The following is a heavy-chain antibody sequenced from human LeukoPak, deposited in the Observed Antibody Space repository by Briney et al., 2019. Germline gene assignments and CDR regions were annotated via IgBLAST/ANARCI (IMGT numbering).Heavy chain of an antibody. Sequence: SVKVSCKASGGIFSNYAISWVRQAPGQGLEWMVGIIPIFHTTNYAQKFQGRVTITADKSTTTAYMELSSLKSEDTAVYYCARPRFPYYRLSGPDYYYMDVWGKGTTVTVSS. CDR1: GGIFSNYA. D-gene: IGHD3-10*01. V-gene: IGHV1-69*06. CDR3: ARPRFPYYRLSGPDYYYMDV. J-gene: IGHJ6*03. CDR2: IIPIFHTT.